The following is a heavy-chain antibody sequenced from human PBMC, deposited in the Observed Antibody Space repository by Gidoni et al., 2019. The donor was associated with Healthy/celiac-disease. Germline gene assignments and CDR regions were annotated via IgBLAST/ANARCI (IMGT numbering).Heavy chain of an antibody. CDR2: IIPIFGTA. V-gene: IGHV1-69*06. Sequence: QVQLVQSGAEVKKPGSSVKVSCKASGGTFSSYAISWVRQAPGQGLEWMGGIIPIFGTANYAQKFQGRVTITEDKSTSTAYMELSSLRSEDTAVYYCASGYCSSTSCYKVPNYYYMDVWGKGTTVTVSS. CDR3: ASGYCSSTSCYKVPNYYYMDV. CDR1: GGTFSSYA. J-gene: IGHJ6*03. D-gene: IGHD2-2*02.